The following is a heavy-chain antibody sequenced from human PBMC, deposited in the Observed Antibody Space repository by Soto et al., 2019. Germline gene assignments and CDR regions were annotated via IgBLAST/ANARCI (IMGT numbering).Heavy chain of an antibody. Sequence: GGSLRLSCAASGFTFSSYGMHWVRQAPGKGLEWVAVIWYDGINKYYADSVMGRFTISRDNSKNTLYLQMNSLRAEDTAVYYCAREGSLGYCISTSCYAWFDPWGQGTLVTVSS. J-gene: IGHJ5*02. V-gene: IGHV3-33*01. D-gene: IGHD2-2*01. CDR1: GFTFSSYG. CDR3: AREGSLGYCISTSCYAWFDP. CDR2: IWYDGINK.